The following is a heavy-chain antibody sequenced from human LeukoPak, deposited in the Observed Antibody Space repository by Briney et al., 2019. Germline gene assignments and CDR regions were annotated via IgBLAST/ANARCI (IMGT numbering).Heavy chain of an antibody. V-gene: IGHV1-69*01. D-gene: IGHD6-13*01. Sequence: SVKVSYKASGGTFSSYAISWVRQAPGQGXXXXXXXIXIFGTANXXXXXXXXXXXTADESTXXXXMELSSLRSEDTAVYYCARHRSSWYRAPSFGYWGQGTLVTVSS. J-gene: IGHJ4*02. CDR2: XIXIFGTA. CDR3: ARHRSSWYRAPSFGY. CDR1: GGTFSSYA.